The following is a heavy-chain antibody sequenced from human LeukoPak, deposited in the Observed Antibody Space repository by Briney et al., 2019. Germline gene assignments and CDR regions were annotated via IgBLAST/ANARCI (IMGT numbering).Heavy chain of an antibody. CDR2: ISGSGGST. Sequence: PGGSLRLSCAASGFTFSSYAMSWVRQAPGKGLEWVSAISGSGGSTYYADSVKGRFTISRDNSENTLYLQMNSLRAEDTALYYCARDRGINSGSYYSDYWGQGTLVTVSS. J-gene: IGHJ4*02. CDR1: GFTFSSYA. CDR3: ARDRGINSGSYYSDY. D-gene: IGHD1-26*01. V-gene: IGHV3-23*01.